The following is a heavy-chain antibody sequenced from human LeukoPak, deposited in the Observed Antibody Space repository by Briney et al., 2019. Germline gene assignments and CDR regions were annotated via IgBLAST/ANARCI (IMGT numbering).Heavy chain of an antibody. CDR1: GYTFTSYA. Sequence: ASVKVCCKASGYTFTSYAISWVRQAPGQGMEWMGWTSAYNGNTNYAQKRQGRVTMTTDTSSSTAYKELRSLRSDDTAVYYCARDPTTEIVVVPAAIPIPHYYYYYGMDVWGQGTTVTVSS. D-gene: IGHD2-2*01. CDR3: ARDPTTEIVVVPAAIPIPHYYYYYGMDV. V-gene: IGHV1-18*04. J-gene: IGHJ6*02. CDR2: TSAYNGNT.